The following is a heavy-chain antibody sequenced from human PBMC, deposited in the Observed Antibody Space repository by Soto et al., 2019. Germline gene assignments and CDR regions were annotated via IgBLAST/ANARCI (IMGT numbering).Heavy chain of an antibody. V-gene: IGHV4-59*01. CDR3: ARYMTTMYYFDY. CDR1: GGSISSYY. J-gene: IGHJ4*02. D-gene: IGHD4-17*01. CDR2: IYYSGST. Sequence: SETLSLTCTVSGGSISSYYWSWIRQPPGKGLEWIGYIYYSGSTNYNPSLKSRVTISVDTSKNQFSLKPSSVTAADTAVYYCARYMTTMYYFDYWGQGTLVTVSS.